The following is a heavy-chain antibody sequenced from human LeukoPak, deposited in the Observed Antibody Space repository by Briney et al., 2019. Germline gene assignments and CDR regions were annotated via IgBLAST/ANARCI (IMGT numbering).Heavy chain of an antibody. J-gene: IGHJ4*02. D-gene: IGHD3-22*01. CDR3: ARDHGTYDSSGYYYGYYFDY. CDR1: GGSISSYY. V-gene: IGHV4-4*07. Sequence: SATLSLTCTVAGGSISSYYWSWIRQPAGKGLEWIGLIYTSGSTNYNPSLKSRVTMSVDTSKNQFSLKLSSVTAADTAVYYCARDHGTYDSSGYYYGYYFDYWGQGTLVTVSS. CDR2: IYTSGST.